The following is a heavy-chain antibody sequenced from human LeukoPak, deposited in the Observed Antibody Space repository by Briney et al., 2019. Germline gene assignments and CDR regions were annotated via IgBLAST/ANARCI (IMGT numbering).Heavy chain of an antibody. J-gene: IGHJ5*01. V-gene: IGHV3-74*01. CDR2: INPAGNYA. D-gene: IGHD3-3*01. CDR1: GFTFSNYW. CDR3: VRDWDHYDFDS. Sequence: GGSLRLSCAASGFTFSNYWIHWVRHAPGKGLVWVSRINPAGNYANYADSVKGRFTISRDNAKNTVYLQMNSLRAEDAALFYCVRDWDHYDFDSWGQGTLVTVSS.